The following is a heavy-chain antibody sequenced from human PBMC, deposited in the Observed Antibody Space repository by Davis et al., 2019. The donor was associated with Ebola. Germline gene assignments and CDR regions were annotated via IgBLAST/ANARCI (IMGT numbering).Heavy chain of an antibody. V-gene: IGHV3-21*04. CDR3: AKEGGGIAVAALDY. J-gene: IGHJ4*02. Sequence: GGSLRLSCAASGFTFSSYSMNWVRQAPGKGLEWVSSISSSSSYIYYADSVKGRFTISRDNAKNSLYLQMNSLRAEDTALYYCAKEGGGIAVAALDYWGQGTLVTVSS. CDR1: GFTFSSYS. CDR2: ISSSSSYI. D-gene: IGHD6-19*01.